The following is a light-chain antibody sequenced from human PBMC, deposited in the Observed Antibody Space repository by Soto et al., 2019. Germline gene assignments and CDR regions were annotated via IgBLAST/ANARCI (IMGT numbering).Light chain of an antibody. CDR3: QQYNNWPIT. CDR2: DAS. CDR1: QSVSSN. Sequence: EIVMTQSPATLPVSPGERATLSCRASQSVSSNLAWYQQKPGQAPRLLIYDASTRATGIPARFSGSGSGTEFTLTISSLQSEDFAVYYCQQYNNWPITFGQGTRLEIK. J-gene: IGKJ5*01. V-gene: IGKV3-15*01.